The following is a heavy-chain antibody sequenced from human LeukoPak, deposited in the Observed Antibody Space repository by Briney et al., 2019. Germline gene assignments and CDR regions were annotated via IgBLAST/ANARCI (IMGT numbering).Heavy chain of an antibody. CDR1: GFTVSSND. J-gene: IGHJ4*02. D-gene: IGHD6-19*01. V-gene: IGHV3-53*01. Sequence: AGSLRLSCAASGFTVSSNDMSWVRQAPGKGLEWVSVIYSGGSTYYADSVKGRFTISRDNSKNTLYLQMNSLRAEDTAVYYCARDRSGWYFDYWGQGTLVTVSS. CDR2: IYSGGST. CDR3: ARDRSGWYFDY.